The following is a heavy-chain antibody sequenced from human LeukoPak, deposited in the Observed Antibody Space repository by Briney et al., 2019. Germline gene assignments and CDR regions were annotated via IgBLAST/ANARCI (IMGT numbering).Heavy chain of an antibody. V-gene: IGHV3-21*01. D-gene: IGHD3/OR15-3a*01. CDR2: ISISSLSI. CDR1: GFTFSSYS. Sequence: PGGSLTLSCAASGFTFSSYSRNWIRQAPGKGLEWVSSISISSLSIYYADSVKGRFTVSRDNAKNSLYLQMNSLRAEDTAVYYCASKTDFYYHYWGQGTLVTVSS. J-gene: IGHJ4*02. CDR3: ASKTDFYYHY.